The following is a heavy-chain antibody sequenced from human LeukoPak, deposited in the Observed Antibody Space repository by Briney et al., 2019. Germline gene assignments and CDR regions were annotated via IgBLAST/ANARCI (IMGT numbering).Heavy chain of an antibody. Sequence: GESLKISCKGSGYSFPTYWIGWVRQMPGKGLEWMGIIYPGDSDTRYSPSFQGQVTISADKSISTAYLQWSSLKASDTAMYYCARRRLVVTEFWYFDLWGRGTLVTVSS. CDR3: ARRRLVVTEFWYFDL. J-gene: IGHJ2*01. CDR1: GYSFPTYW. V-gene: IGHV5-51*01. D-gene: IGHD2-21*02. CDR2: IYPGDSDT.